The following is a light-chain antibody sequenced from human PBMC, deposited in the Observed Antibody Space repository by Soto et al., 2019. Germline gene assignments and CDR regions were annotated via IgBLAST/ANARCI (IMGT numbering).Light chain of an antibody. CDR3: LLSYSGAHVV. CDR1: TGAVTSGHY. Sequence: QTVVTHEPSLTVSPGGTVTLTCGSSTGAVTSGHYPYWFQQKPGQAPRTLIYDTSNKHSWTPARFSGSLLGGKAALTLSGAQPEDEAEYYCLLSYSGAHVVFGGGTKLTVL. J-gene: IGLJ2*01. CDR2: DTS. V-gene: IGLV7-46*01.